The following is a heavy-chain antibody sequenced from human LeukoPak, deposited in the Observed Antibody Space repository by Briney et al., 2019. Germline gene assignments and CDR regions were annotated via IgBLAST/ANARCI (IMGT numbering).Heavy chain of an antibody. D-gene: IGHD2-15*01. CDR1: GYTFTGYY. V-gene: IGHV1-2*02. J-gene: IGHJ5*02. Sequence: GASVKVSCKASGYTFTGYYMHWVRQAPGQGLEWMGWINPTSGDTNYAQKFQGRVTMTRDTSISTAYMEVTSLRSDDTAVYYCAAGGRVVVVSITGNWFDPWGQGTLVTVSS. CDR3: AAGGRVVVVSITGNWFDP. CDR2: INPTSGDT.